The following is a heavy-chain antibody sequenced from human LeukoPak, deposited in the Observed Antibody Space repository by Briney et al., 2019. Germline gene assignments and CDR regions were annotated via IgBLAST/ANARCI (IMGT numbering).Heavy chain of an antibody. D-gene: IGHD3-3*01. CDR2: MNPNSGNT. CDR1: GYTFTSYD. V-gene: IGHV1-8*03. J-gene: IGHJ4*02. CDR3: AREYYDFWSGYYKGYYFDY. Sequence: GASVKVSCKASGYTFTSYDINWVRQATGQGLEWMGWMNPNSGNTGYAQKFQGRVTITRNTSISTAYMELSSLRSEDTAVYYCAREYYDFWSGYYKGYYFDYWGQGTLVTVSS.